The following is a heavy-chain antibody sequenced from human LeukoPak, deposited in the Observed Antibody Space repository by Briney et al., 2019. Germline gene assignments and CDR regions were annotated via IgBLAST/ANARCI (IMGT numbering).Heavy chain of an antibody. CDR1: GFTFSSYG. Sequence: GGSLRLSCAASGFTFSSYGMHGVRQAPGKGLEWVAVISCDGSNKYYADSVKGRFTISRDNSKNTLYLQMNRLRAEDTAVYYCAKSMGYYDAFDIWGQGTMVTVSS. J-gene: IGHJ3*02. CDR2: ISCDGSNK. V-gene: IGHV3-30*18. CDR3: AKSMGYYDAFDI. D-gene: IGHD2-15*01.